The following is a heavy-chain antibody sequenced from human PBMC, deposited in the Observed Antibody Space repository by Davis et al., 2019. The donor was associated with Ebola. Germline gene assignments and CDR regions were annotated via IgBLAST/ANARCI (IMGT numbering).Heavy chain of an antibody. D-gene: IGHD1-1*01. CDR1: GYTFTSYA. Sequence: ASVKVSCKASGYTFTSYAMNWVRQAPGQGLEWMGWINPHNGNTNYAQNVQGRVTMTTDTSTRTAYMEVGSLRSDDTAVYYCARAQFPTTSDHWGQGTLVTVSS. V-gene: IGHV1-18*01. CDR2: INPHNGNT. CDR3: ARAQFPTTSDH. J-gene: IGHJ4*02.